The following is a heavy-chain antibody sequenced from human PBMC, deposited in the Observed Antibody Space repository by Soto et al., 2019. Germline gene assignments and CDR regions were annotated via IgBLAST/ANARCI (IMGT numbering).Heavy chain of an antibody. V-gene: IGHV1-18*01. CDR2: ISAYNGNT. D-gene: IGHD3-10*01. Sequence: QVQLVQSGAEVKKPGASVKVSCKPSGYTFTSYSITWVRQAPGQGLEWMGWISAYNGNTNYAQKFQVRVTMTTDTSSTTAYMELRSLVSDDTAVYYCASGWFGEFVYQFDYWGQGTLVTVSS. CDR1: GYTFTSYS. CDR3: ASGWFGEFVYQFDY. J-gene: IGHJ4*02.